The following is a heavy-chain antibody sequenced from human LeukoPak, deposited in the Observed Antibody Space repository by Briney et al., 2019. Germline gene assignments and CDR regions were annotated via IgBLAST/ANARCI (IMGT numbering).Heavy chain of an antibody. CDR3: ARGPARDRYYYDSSGPGN. CDR2: INHSGST. CDR1: GGSISSSSYY. D-gene: IGHD3-22*01. Sequence: PSETLSLTCTVSGGSISSSSYYWGWIRQPPGKGLEWIGEINHSGSTNYNPSLKSRVTISVDTSKNQFSLKLSSVTAADTAVYYCARGPARDRYYYDSSGPGNWGQGTLVTVSS. V-gene: IGHV4-39*07. J-gene: IGHJ4*02.